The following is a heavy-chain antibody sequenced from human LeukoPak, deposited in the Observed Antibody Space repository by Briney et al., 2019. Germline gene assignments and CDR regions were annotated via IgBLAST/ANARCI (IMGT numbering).Heavy chain of an antibody. Sequence: GGSLRLSCAASGFTFSNYGIHWVRQAPGKGLEWVAFIRYDGSKKYYADSVKGRFTISRDNSKNTLYLQMNSLRAEDTAVYYCARRAGDYSHPYDYWGQGILVTVSS. CDR3: ARRAGDYSHPYDY. CDR2: IRYDGSKK. CDR1: GFTFSNYG. D-gene: IGHD3-22*01. V-gene: IGHV3-30*02. J-gene: IGHJ4*02.